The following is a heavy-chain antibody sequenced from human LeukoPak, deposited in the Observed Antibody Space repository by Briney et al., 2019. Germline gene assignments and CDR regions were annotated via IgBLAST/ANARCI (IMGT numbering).Heavy chain of an antibody. CDR1: GFIFSDYG. CDR2: IRFDGSNN. J-gene: IGHJ4*02. V-gene: IGHV3-30*02. CDR3: AKEWYVGSPPDY. D-gene: IGHD3-10*01. Sequence: GGSLRLSCGVSGFIFSDYGMHWVRQAPGKGLEWVASIRFDGSNNYYADSVKGRFTISRDNSRSTLYLQMNSLRPEDTALYYCAKEWYVGSPPDYWGQGTQVTVSS.